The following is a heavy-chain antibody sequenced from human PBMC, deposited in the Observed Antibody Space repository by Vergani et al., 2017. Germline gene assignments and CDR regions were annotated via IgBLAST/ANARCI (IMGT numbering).Heavy chain of an antibody. J-gene: IGHJ4*02. CDR1: GFTFSSYG. D-gene: IGHD3-3*01. CDR2: ISYDGSNK. CDR3: TSFKWSPGPGANGIDY. V-gene: IGHV3-30*03. Sequence: QVQLVESGGGVVQPGRSLRLSCAASGFTFSSYGMHWVRQAPGKGLEWVAVISYDGSNKYYADSVKGRFTISRDNSKNTLYLQMNSLRAEDTAVYYCTSFKWSPGPGANGIDYWGQGTLVTVSS.